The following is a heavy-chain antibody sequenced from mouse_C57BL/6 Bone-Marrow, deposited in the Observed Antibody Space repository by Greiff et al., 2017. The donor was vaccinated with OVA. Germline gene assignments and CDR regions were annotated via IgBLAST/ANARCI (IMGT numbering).Heavy chain of an antibody. Sequence: EVNLVESGGGLVKPGGSLKLSCAASGFTFSSYAMSWVRQTPEKRLEWVATISDGGSYTYYPDNVKGRFTISRDNAKNNLYLQMSHLKSEDTAMYYCARPRYFDVWGTGTTVTVSS. CDR1: GFTFSSYA. J-gene: IGHJ1*03. CDR2: ISDGGSYT. CDR3: ARPRYFDV. V-gene: IGHV5-4*03.